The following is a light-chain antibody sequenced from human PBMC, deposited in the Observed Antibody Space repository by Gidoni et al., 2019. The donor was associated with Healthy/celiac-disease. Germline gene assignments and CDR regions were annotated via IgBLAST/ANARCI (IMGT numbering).Light chain of an antibody. J-gene: IGKJ2*01. V-gene: IGKV3-20*01. Sequence: EIVFTQSPGTLALSPGERATLSCRASQSVSSSYLAWYQQKPGQAPRLLIYGASSRATGIPDRFSGSGSGTDFNLTISRLEPEDFAVYYCQQYGSSPDTFGQXTKLEIK. CDR3: QQYGSSPDT. CDR1: QSVSSSY. CDR2: GAS.